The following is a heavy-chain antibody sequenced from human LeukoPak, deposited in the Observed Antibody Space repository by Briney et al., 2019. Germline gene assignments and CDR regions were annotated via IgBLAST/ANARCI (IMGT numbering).Heavy chain of an antibody. CDR2: IYYSGST. D-gene: IGHD1-1*01. J-gene: IGHJ4*02. V-gene: IGHV4-38-2*02. Sequence: SETLSLTCSVSGHSIRTGYYWDWIRQAPGEGLEWIGSIYYSGSTHYNPSLKSRVTISSDTSRNQFSLKLSSVTAADTAVYYCTRDLGNWNIDYWGQGTLVTVSS. CDR1: GHSIRTGYY. CDR3: TRDLGNWNIDY.